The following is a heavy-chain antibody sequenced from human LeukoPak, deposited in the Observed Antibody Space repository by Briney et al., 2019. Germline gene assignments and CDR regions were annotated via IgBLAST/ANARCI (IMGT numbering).Heavy chain of an antibody. Sequence: PSETLSLTCTVSGGSISSYYWSWIRQSPGKGLEWIGYIYYSGSTNYNPSLKSRVTISVDTSKNQFSLKLSSVTAADTAVYYCARAGAAAGRSFDYWGQGTLVTVSS. CDR1: GGSISSYY. CDR3: ARAGAAAGRSFDY. D-gene: IGHD6-13*01. J-gene: IGHJ4*02. CDR2: IYYSGST. V-gene: IGHV4-59*01.